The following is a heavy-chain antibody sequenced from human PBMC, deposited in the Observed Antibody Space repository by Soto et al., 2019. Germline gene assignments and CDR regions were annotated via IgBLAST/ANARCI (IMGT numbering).Heavy chain of an antibody. Sequence: QVQLQESGPGLVKPSETLSLTCRVSGGSMSGYYWSWVRLAPGKGLEWIGYVYYTGSTNYNPSLQSRVSISVVTSNKHFSLSLGLVTAADTALYFCARSIAVPSGHIDHWGQGIRVTISS. V-gene: IGHV4-59*01. D-gene: IGHD6-6*01. CDR2: VYYTGST. J-gene: IGHJ4*02. CDR3: ARSIAVPSGHIDH. CDR1: GGSMSGYY.